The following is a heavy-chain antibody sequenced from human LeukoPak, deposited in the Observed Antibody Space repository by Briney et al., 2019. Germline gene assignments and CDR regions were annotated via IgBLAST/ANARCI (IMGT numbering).Heavy chain of an antibody. CDR3: ARVRRLDHDTSFYIDS. CDR1: GDSIYSGGFY. D-gene: IGHD3-10*01. Sequence: SETLSPTCTVSGDSIYSGGFYWGWIRQHPGKGLEWIGHIYYSGTTYYNPSLESRLIISVDTSKNEFSLKVSSMTAADTAVYFCARVRRLDHDTSFYIDSWGQGTLVTVSS. J-gene: IGHJ4*02. CDR2: IYYSGTT. V-gene: IGHV4-31*03.